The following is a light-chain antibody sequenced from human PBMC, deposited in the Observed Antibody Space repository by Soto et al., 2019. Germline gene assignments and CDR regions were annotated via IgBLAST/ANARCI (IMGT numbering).Light chain of an antibody. CDR2: GAS. V-gene: IGKV3-20*01. J-gene: IGKJ4*01. CDR1: QSVSSSY. Sequence: EIVLTQSPGTLSLSPGERATLSCRASQSVSSSYLAWYQQKPGQAPRLLIYGASSRATGIPHRFSGSGSGTYFTLIISRLEPEDFAVYYCQQYGSSPLTFGGGTKVEIK. CDR3: QQYGSSPLT.